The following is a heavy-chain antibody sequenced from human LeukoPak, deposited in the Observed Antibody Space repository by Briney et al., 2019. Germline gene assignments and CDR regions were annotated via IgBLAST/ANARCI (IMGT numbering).Heavy chain of an antibody. D-gene: IGHD4-23*01. V-gene: IGHV4-4*02. J-gene: IGHJ4*02. Sequence: SGTLSLTCTVSGDPITKTSWWGWVRQPPGRGLQWVGQIYHGGSTDYNPSLKSRVSISMDKSKNQFSLRLTSVTAADTAVYYCARLNDYGGHLDYWGQGTLVTVSS. CDR3: ARLNDYGGHLDY. CDR2: IYHGGST. CDR1: GDPITKTSW.